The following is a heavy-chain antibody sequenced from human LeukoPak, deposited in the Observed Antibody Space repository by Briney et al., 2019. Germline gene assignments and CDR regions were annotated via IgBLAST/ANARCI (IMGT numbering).Heavy chain of an antibody. Sequence: ASVKVSCKASGYSFTAYYINWVRQAPGQGLEWMGWLNPNSGGTNYAQKFQGRVTMTRDTSISTAYMEVSRLRSDDTAVYYCARAKSQDCSIVHCQEWFDPWGQGTLVTVSS. V-gene: IGHV1-2*02. J-gene: IGHJ5*02. CDR2: LNPNSGGT. D-gene: IGHD2-2*01. CDR3: ARAKSQDCSIVHCQEWFDP. CDR1: GYSFTAYY.